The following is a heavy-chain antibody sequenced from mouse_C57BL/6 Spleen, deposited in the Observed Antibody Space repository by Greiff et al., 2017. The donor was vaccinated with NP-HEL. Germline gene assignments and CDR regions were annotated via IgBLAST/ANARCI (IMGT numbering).Heavy chain of an antibody. D-gene: IGHD2-1*01. CDR1: GFTFSDYY. J-gene: IGHJ2*01. Sequence: EVQVVESEGGLVQPGSSMKLSCTASGFTFSDYYMAWVRQVPEKGLEWVANINYDGSSTYYLDSLKSRFIISRDNAKNILYLQMSSLKSEDTATYYCARSTEGYFDDWGQGTTLTVSS. CDR3: ARSTEGYFDD. V-gene: IGHV5-16*01. CDR2: INYDGSST.